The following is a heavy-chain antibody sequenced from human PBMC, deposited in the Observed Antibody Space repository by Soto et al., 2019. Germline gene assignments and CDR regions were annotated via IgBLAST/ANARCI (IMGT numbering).Heavy chain of an antibody. CDR2: IAYDGINT. CDR1: GFNFGTYA. Sequence: PGGSLRLSCVASGFNFGTYAIHWVRQAPGKGPQWVALIAYDGINTYYADSVKGRFTISRDNSKNTLHLQMNSLRPEDTGVYFCARVTPGNNLYYFSGLDVWGQGTSVTVSS. D-gene: IGHD1-1*01. V-gene: IGHV3-30-3*01. J-gene: IGHJ6*02. CDR3: ARVTPGNNLYYFSGLDV.